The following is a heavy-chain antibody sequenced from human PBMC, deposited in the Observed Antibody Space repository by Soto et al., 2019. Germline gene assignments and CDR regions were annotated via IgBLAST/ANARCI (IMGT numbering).Heavy chain of an antibody. J-gene: IGHJ4*02. V-gene: IGHV2-5*02. CDR2: IYWDDDK. CDR3: SHRDLTTLVFDY. Sequence: QITLKESGPPLVKPTQTLTLTCTFSGFSLSTSGMGVGWIRQPPGEALEWLALIYWDDDKRYSPSLKSRLTITKDNSKNQVGLTVTNMDPVDTATYYCSHRDLTTLVFDYWGQGALVTVSS. CDR1: GFSLSTSGMG. D-gene: IGHD4-4*01.